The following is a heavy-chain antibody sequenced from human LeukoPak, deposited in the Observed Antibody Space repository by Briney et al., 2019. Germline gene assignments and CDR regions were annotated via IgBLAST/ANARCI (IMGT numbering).Heavy chain of an antibody. CDR1: GGSISSYY. CDR3: ARDSGSNYGMDV. Sequence: SETLSLTCTVSGGSISSYYWSWLRQPPGKGLEWIGYIYYSGSTNYNPSLKSRVTISVDTSKNQFSLKLSSVTAADTAVYYCARDSGSNYGMDVWGQGTTVTVCS. CDR2: IYYSGST. D-gene: IGHD1-26*01. V-gene: IGHV4-59*01. J-gene: IGHJ6*02.